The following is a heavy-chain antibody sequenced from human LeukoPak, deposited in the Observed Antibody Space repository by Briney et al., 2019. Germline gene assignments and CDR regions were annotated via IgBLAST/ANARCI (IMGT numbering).Heavy chain of an antibody. J-gene: IGHJ5*02. CDR1: GGTFSSYA. V-gene: IGHV1-69*05. CDR2: IIPIFGTA. CDR3: ARSAWFGELSWFDP. D-gene: IGHD3-10*01. Sequence: SVKVSCKASGGTFSSYAISWVRQAPGQGLEWMGGIIPIFGTANYAQKFQGRVTMTRDTSTSAVYMELSSLRSEDTAVYYCARSAWFGELSWFDPWGQGTLVTVSS.